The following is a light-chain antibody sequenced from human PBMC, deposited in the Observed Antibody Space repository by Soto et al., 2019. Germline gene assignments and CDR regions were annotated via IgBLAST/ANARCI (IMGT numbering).Light chain of an antibody. Sequence: ELVMTQSPATLSVSPGERATLSCRASQSVSSNLAWYQQNPGQAPRLLIYGTSTRANGIPARCSGSGSGTEFTLTIRSLQSEDFAVYDYQQYSYWTPLTFGGGTKVEIK. J-gene: IGKJ4*01. CDR1: QSVSSN. CDR2: GTS. CDR3: QQYSYWTPLT. V-gene: IGKV3-15*01.